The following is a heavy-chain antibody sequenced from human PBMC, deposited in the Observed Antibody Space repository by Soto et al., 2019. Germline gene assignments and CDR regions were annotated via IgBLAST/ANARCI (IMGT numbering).Heavy chain of an antibody. Sequence: SETLSLTCVVSSYSISSGFFWAWIRQPPGKGLEWVGSIYHTGDTHYNPSLRSQVSMSVDTSKNHFSLRLTYLTAADTAVYFCARDTNSLDLWGQGILVTV. V-gene: IGHV4-38-2*02. CDR2: IYHTGDT. CDR3: ARDTNSLDL. CDR1: SYSISSGFF. J-gene: IGHJ5*02. D-gene: IGHD2-8*01.